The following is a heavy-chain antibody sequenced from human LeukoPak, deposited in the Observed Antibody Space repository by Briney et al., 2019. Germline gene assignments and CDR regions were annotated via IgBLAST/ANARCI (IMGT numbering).Heavy chain of an antibody. Sequence: GSSVKVSCKASGGTFSSYGISWVRQATGQGLEWMGGIIPILGTANNAQKFQGRVTITADESTSTAYMELSSLRSEDTAVYYCAKSNGYGLVDIWGQGTMVTVSS. CDR1: GGTFSSYG. J-gene: IGHJ3*02. V-gene: IGHV1-69*01. CDR3: AKSNGYGLVDI. CDR2: IIPILGTA. D-gene: IGHD3-10*01.